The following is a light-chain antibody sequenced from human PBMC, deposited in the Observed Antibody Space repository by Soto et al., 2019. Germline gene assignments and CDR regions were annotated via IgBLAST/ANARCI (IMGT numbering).Light chain of an antibody. J-gene: IGLJ2*01. V-gene: IGLV2-14*03. CDR2: GVS. CDR1: SSDVGGYNY. Sequence: QLVLTQPASVSGSPGQSITISCTGTSSDVGGYNYVSWYQHHPGKAPELMIYGVSNRPSGVSNRFSGSKSGNTASLTISGLQAEDEADYYCSSYTGSSTLLFGGGTKLTVL. CDR3: SSYTGSSTLL.